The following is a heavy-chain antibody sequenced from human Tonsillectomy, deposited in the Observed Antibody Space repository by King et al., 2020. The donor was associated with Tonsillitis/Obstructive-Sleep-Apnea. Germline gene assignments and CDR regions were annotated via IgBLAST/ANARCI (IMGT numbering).Heavy chain of an antibody. V-gene: IGHV5-10-1*01. J-gene: IGHJ6*03. Sequence: VQLVESGAEVKKPGESLRISCKGSGYSFTSYWISWLRQMPGKGLEWMGRIDPSDSYTNYSPSFQGHVTISSDKFISTAYLQWSSLKASDTAMYYCSRRQYYYDSSGQGYYYYYYMDVWGKGTTVTVSS. D-gene: IGHD3-22*01. CDR3: SRRQYYYDSSGQGYYYYYYMDV. CDR1: GYSFTSYW. CDR2: IDPSDSYT.